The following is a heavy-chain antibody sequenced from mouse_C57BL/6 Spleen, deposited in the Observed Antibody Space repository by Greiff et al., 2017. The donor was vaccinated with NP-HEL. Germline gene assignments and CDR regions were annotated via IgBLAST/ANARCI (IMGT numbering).Heavy chain of an antibody. J-gene: IGHJ4*01. Sequence: QVQLQQSGAELVKPGASVTLSCKASGYTFTDYEMHWVKQTPVHGLEWIGAIDPETGGTAYNQKFKGKAILTADKSSSTAYMELRSLTSEDSAVYYCTRDATTVVHAMDYWGQGTSVTVSS. CDR3: TRDATTVVHAMDY. CDR2: IDPETGGT. CDR1: GYTFTDYE. V-gene: IGHV1-15*01. D-gene: IGHD1-1*01.